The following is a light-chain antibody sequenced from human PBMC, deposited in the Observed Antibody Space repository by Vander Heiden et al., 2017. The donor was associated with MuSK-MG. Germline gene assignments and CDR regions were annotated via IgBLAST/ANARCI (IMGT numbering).Light chain of an antibody. V-gene: IGKV1-39*01. Sequence: DIQMTQSPSSLSASVGDRVTITCRASQSISSYLNWYQQKPGKAPKLLIYAASSLQSGVPSRFSGSGSGTDFTLTISSLQPEDFATYYCQQSYSTPCKVGQGTKVEIK. CDR1: QSISSY. CDR2: AAS. J-gene: IGKJ1*01. CDR3: QQSYSTPCK.